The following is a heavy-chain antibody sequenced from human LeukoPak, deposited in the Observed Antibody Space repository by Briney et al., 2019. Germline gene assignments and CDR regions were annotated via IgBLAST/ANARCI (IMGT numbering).Heavy chain of an antibody. Sequence: GGSLRLSCAASGFTFSSYAMHWVRQAPGKGMEYVSAISSNGGSTYYANSVKGRFTISRDNSKNKLYLQMGSLRAEDMAVYYCARTPPDYYYGVDVWGQGTTVTVSS. CDR1: GFTFSSYA. CDR2: ISSNGGST. CDR3: ARTPPDYYYGVDV. V-gene: IGHV3-64*01. J-gene: IGHJ6*02.